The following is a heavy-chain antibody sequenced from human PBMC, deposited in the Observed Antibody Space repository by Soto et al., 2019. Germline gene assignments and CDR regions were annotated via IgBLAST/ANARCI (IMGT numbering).Heavy chain of an antibody. Sequence: EVQLLESGGGLVQPGGSLRLSCVASGFTFNNNAMTWVRQAPGKGLEWVSHISGSGGSTYYADSVKGRFAISRDNSKNTLYLQMSSLRAEDTAVYYCAKESYCSHSRCWGDNWFDPWGQGTLVTVSS. J-gene: IGHJ5*02. V-gene: IGHV3-23*01. CDR3: AKESYCSHSRCWGDNWFDP. CDR1: GFTFNNNA. CDR2: ISGSGGST. D-gene: IGHD2-15*01.